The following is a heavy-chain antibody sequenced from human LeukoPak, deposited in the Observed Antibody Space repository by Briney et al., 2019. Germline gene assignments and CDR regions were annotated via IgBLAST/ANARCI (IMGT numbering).Heavy chain of an antibody. CDR3: ARDRASDAFDI. CDR2: IIPIFGTA. Sequence: GASVKVSCKASGGTFSSYAISWVRQARGQGLEWMGGIIPIFGTANYAQKFQGRVTITADKSTSTAYMELSSLRSEDTAVYYCARDRASDAFDIWGQGTMVTVSS. CDR1: GGTFSSYA. J-gene: IGHJ3*02. D-gene: IGHD3-10*01. V-gene: IGHV1-69*06.